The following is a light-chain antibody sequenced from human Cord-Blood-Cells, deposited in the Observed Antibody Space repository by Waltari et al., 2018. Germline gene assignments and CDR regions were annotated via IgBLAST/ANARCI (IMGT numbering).Light chain of an antibody. V-gene: IGLV2-23*03. CDR3: CSYAGSSTFHVV. Sequence: QSALTQPASVSGSAGQSITISCTGTSSDVGRYNLVSWYQQHPGKAPKLMIYEGSKRPSGVSNRFSGSKSGNTASLTISGLQAEDEADYYCCSYAGSSTFHVVFGGVTKLTVL. CDR1: SSDVGRYNL. J-gene: IGLJ2*01. CDR2: EGS.